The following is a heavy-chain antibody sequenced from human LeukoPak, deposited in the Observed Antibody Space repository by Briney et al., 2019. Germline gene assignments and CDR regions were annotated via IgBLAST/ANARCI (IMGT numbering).Heavy chain of an antibody. Sequence: ASVKVSCKASGYTFTSYDINWVRQATGQGLEWMGWMNPNSGNTGYAQKFQGRVTMTRNTSIGTAYMELSSLRSGDTAVYYCAGGATVTHGGAFDIWGQGTMVTVSS. CDR3: AGGATVTHGGAFDI. CDR1: GYTFTSYD. J-gene: IGHJ3*02. CDR2: MNPNSGNT. V-gene: IGHV1-8*01. D-gene: IGHD4-17*01.